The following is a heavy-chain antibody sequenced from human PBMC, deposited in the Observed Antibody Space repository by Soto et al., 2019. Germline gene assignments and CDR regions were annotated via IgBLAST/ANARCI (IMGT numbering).Heavy chain of an antibody. V-gene: IGHV4-31*03. CDR1: GGSITSSGYY. J-gene: IGHJ4*02. D-gene: IGHD2-2*01. CDR2: TSNSGST. CDR3: ARGGGSTKVDY. Sequence: QVQLQESGPGLVKPSQTLSLTCTVSGGSITSSGYYWSWIRQHPGEGLEWIGFTSNSGSTSYNPSLNSRVTISVDTSSNQFSLNLKYVTAADTAVYYCARGGGSTKVDYWGQGTLVTVSP.